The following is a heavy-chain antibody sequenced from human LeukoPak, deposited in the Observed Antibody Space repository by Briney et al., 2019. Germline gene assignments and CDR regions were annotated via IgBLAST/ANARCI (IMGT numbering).Heavy chain of an antibody. J-gene: IGHJ6*02. V-gene: IGHV4-34*01. Sequence: KPSETLSLTCAVYGGSFSGYYWSWIRQPPGKGLEWIGEINHSGSTNYNPSLKSRVTISVDTSKNQFSLKLSSVTAADTAVYYCARWAVAYRWDYYGMDVWGQGTTVTVSS. CDR1: GGSFSGYY. CDR3: ARWAVAYRWDYYGMDV. CDR2: INHSGST. D-gene: IGHD2-15*01.